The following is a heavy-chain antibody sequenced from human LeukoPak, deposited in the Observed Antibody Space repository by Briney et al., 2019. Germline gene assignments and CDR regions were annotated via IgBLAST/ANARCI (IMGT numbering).Heavy chain of an antibody. J-gene: IGHJ4*02. Sequence: GGSLRLSCAASGFDFGAYEMNWVRQAPGKGREWVAYFAGSDTTTYYADSVKGRFTISRDNARNSLYLQMNSLRAEATALYYCTTLGYHLDSWGQGTLVTVSS. CDR1: GFDFGAYE. V-gene: IGHV3-48*03. CDR2: FAGSDTTT. D-gene: IGHD3-22*01. CDR3: TTLGYHLDS.